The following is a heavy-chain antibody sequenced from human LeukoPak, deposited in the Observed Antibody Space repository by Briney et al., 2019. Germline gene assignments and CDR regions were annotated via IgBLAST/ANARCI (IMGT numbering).Heavy chain of an antibody. CDR2: IKQDGSEK. Sequence: GGSLRLSCAASGFTLSSYWMSWVRQAPGKGLEWVANIKQDGSEKYYVDSVKGRFTISGDNAKNSLYLQMNSLRAEDTAVYYCARDSPNEAILWWSIDYWGQGTLVTVSS. CDR1: GFTLSSYW. CDR3: ARDSPNEAILWWSIDY. J-gene: IGHJ4*02. D-gene: IGHD2-21*01. V-gene: IGHV3-7*01.